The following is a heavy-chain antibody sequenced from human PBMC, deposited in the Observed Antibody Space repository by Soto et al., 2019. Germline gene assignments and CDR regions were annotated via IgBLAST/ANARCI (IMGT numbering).Heavy chain of an antibody. V-gene: IGHV1-3*01. J-gene: IGHJ6*02. D-gene: IGHD1-26*01. CDR1: GYTFTSYA. Sequence: ASVKVSCKASGYTFTSYAMHWVRQAPGQRLEWMGWINAGTGNTKYSQKFQGRVTITRDTSASTAYMELSSLRSEDTPVYYCARSKVLGAVYYYGMDVWGQGTTVTVSS. CDR2: INAGTGNT. CDR3: ARSKVLGAVYYYGMDV.